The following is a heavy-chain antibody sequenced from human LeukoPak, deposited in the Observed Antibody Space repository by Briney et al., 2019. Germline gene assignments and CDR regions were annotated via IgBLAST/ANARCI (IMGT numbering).Heavy chain of an antibody. J-gene: IGHJ4*02. CDR2: TLYDGSSQ. CDR1: GFTFTGYG. Sequence: GGSLRLSCVASGFTFTGYGMHWVRQAPGRGLEWVAFTLYDGSSQYYADSLRGRFTISRDNSKNTLFLQINNVTHDDTAVYYCAKDLLLRQFVLDFWGQGTPVTVSS. D-gene: IGHD5-24*01. V-gene: IGHV3-30*02. CDR3: AKDLLLRQFVLDF.